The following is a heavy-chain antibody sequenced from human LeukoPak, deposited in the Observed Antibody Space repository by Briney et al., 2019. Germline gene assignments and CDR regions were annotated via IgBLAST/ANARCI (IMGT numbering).Heavy chain of an antibody. J-gene: IGHJ4*02. Sequence: GGSLRLSCAASGFTVSRSYMNWVRQAPGKGLEWLSVLYSDGTTYYPESVKGRFTISRDNSKNTLYLQMNSLRVEDTAVYYCARDQNAFDYWGQGTLVTVSS. V-gene: IGHV3-53*01. CDR3: ARDQNAFDY. CDR2: LYSDGTT. CDR1: GFTVSRSY.